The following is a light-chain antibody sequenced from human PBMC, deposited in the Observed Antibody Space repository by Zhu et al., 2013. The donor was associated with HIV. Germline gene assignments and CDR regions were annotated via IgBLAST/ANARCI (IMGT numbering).Light chain of an antibody. CDR1: QSVLYSSNNKNY. CDR2: WAS. J-gene: IGKJ1*01. Sequence: DIVMTQSPDSLAVSLGERATINCKSSQSVLYSSNNKNYLAWYQQKPGQPPRLLIYWASTRESGVPDRFSGSGSGTDFTLTISSLQAEDVAFYYCQQYYSTPRTFGQGPK. V-gene: IGKV4-1*01. CDR3: QQYYSTPRT.